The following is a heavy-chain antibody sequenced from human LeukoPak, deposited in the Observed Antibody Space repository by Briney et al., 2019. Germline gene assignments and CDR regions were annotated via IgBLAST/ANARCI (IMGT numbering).Heavy chain of an antibody. J-gene: IGHJ4*02. Sequence: SETLSLTCTVSGGSISSYCWSWIRQPPGKGLEWIGHIFYSGSTNYNPSLKSRVTISEDTSKNQFSLKLTPVTAADTAVYYCARHREYYESSGYGTSFDYWGQGTLVTVSS. V-gene: IGHV4-59*08. CDR1: GGSISSYC. D-gene: IGHD3-22*01. CDR3: ARHREYYESSGYGTSFDY. CDR2: IFYSGST.